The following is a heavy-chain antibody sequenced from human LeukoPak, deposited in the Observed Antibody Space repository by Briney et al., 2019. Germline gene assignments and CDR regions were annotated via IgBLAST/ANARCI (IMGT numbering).Heavy chain of an antibody. CDR3: ARSDIWGSYRFLDY. J-gene: IGHJ4*02. CDR1: GGSISRDS. D-gene: IGHD3-16*02. V-gene: IGHV4-59*08. CDR2: FYHTGST. Sequence: SETLSLTCTVSGGSISRDSWSWIRQPPGKGLEWVGNFYHTGSTNYNPSLESRVTMSIDTSKNQFSLKLSSVTAADTAVYYCARSDIWGSYRFLDYWGQGPLVIASS.